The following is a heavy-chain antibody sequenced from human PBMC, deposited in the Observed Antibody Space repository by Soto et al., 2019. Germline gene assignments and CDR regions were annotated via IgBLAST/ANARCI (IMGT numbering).Heavy chain of an antibody. V-gene: IGHV1-3*01. D-gene: IGHD3-10*01. Sequence: ASVKVSCKASGYTFTSSAMHWVRQAPGQRLEWIGWINAGNGNTNYAQKFQGRVTITRDTSTSTAYMELSSLRSEDTAVYYCARVSYIYGSGRAAFDIWGQGTMVTVSS. J-gene: IGHJ3*02. CDR1: GYTFTSSA. CDR3: ARVSYIYGSGRAAFDI. CDR2: INAGNGNT.